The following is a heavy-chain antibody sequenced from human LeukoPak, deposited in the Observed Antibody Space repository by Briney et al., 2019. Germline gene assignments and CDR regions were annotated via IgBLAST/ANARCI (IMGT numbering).Heavy chain of an antibody. D-gene: IGHD3-10*01. Sequence: SETLSLTCAVSGGSISSGVYSWSWIRQPPGKGLEWIGSIYHSGGTYYNPSLRSRVTLSLDRSNNQFSLTLNSVTAADTAVYYCARGLDYYGSGSYLNNWFDPWGQGTLVTVSS. CDR3: ARGLDYYGSGSYLNNWFDP. V-gene: IGHV4-30-2*01. J-gene: IGHJ5*02. CDR2: IYHSGGT. CDR1: GGSISSGVYS.